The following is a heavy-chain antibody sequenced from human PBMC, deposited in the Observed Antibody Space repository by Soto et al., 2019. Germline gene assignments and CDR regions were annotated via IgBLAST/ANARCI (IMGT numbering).Heavy chain of an antibody. D-gene: IGHD6-13*01. V-gene: IGHV1-69*06. CDR1: GGTFSSYA. Sequence: QVQLVQSGAEVKKPGSSVKVSCKASGGTFSSYAISWVRQASGQGLEWMGGIIPIFGTANYAQKFQGRVTITADKSTSTAYMELSSLRSEDTAVYYCARSGIAAAETRYYYYGMDVWGQGTTVTVSS. CDR2: IIPIFGTA. CDR3: ARSGIAAAETRYYYYGMDV. J-gene: IGHJ6*02.